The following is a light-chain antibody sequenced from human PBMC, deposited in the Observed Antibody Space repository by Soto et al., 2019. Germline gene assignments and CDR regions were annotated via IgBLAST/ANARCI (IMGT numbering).Light chain of an antibody. V-gene: IGKV3-20*01. J-gene: IGKJ1*01. Sequence: ETVLTQSPGTLSLSPGERATLSCRASQSVTSNYVAWYQQKPGQAPRLLIFGTSGRATGIPDRFSGSGSGTDFTLTISRLEPEDVAVYYCQLYGPSLTWPFGQGTKVDIK. CDR1: QSVTSNY. CDR3: QLYGPSLTWP. CDR2: GTS.